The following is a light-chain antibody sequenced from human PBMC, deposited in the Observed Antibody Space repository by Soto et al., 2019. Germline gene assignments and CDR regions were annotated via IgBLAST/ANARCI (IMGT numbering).Light chain of an antibody. V-gene: IGKV3-20*01. J-gene: IGKJ1*01. CDR2: GAS. Sequence: EIVLTQSPGTLSLSPGERATPSCRASQSVSSSYLAWYQQKPGQAPRLLIYGASSRATGIPDRFSGSGSGTDFTLTISRLEPEDCAVYYCQQYGSSPRTFGQGTKVEIK. CDR1: QSVSSSY. CDR3: QQYGSSPRT.